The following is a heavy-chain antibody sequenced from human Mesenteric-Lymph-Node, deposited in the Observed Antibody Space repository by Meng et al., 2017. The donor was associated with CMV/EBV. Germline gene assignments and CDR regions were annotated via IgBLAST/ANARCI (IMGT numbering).Heavy chain of an antibody. Sequence: GESLKISCVASGFSLTNYAMNWVRQAPGKELEWVAYINEIGNPVWHADSVLGRFNIARDNAENSVFLQMRSLRAEDTAVYYCARDRPYDSNGYIFDLWGRGTMVTVSS. CDR2: INEIGNPV. V-gene: IGHV3-48*03. CDR1: GFSLTNYA. J-gene: IGHJ4*02. CDR3: ARDRPYDSNGYIFDL. D-gene: IGHD3-22*01.